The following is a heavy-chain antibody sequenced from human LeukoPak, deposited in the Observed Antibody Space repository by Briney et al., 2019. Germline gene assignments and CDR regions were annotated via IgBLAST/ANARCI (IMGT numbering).Heavy chain of an antibody. Sequence: GGSLRLSCVASRFTFSNYSMNWVRQAPGKGLVWVAYMSRDSSTIYYADSVKGRVTISRDNAKNSVYLQMNSLRAEDMAVYFCARGRSGYYSDFDSWGQGTLVTVSS. D-gene: IGHD3-3*01. V-gene: IGHV3-48*01. CDR3: ARGRSGYYSDFDS. J-gene: IGHJ4*02. CDR2: MSRDSSTI. CDR1: RFTFSNYS.